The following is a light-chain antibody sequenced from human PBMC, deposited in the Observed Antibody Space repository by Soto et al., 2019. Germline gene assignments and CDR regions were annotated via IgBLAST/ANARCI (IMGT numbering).Light chain of an antibody. J-gene: IGKJ1*01. CDR3: QQYNNWPRT. CDR1: QSVISD. CDR2: GAS. V-gene: IGKV3-15*01. Sequence: EIVMTQSPATLSVSQGERATLSCRASQSVISDLAWYHQKPGQAPRLLIYGASTRATGIPARFSGSGSGTEFTLTINSLQSEDFAVYYCQQYNNWPRTFGQGTKVDI.